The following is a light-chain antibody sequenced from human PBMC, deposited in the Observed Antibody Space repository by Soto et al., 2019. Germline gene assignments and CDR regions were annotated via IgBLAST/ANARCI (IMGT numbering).Light chain of an antibody. J-gene: IGKJ3*01. CDR3: QQYDNLPPFT. CDR1: QDISNY. CDR2: DAS. Sequence: DIQMTQSPSSLSASVGDRVTITCQASQDISNYLNWYQQKPGKAPKLLIYDASNLETGVPSRFSGSGSGTYFTFTISSLQPEDIATYYCQQYDNLPPFTFGPGTKVDI. V-gene: IGKV1-33*01.